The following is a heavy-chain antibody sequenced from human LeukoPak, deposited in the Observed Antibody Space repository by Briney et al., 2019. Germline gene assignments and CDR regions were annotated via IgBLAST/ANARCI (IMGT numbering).Heavy chain of an antibody. CDR3: ARLRSDYDFWGFDS. CDR2: VYYTGSA. V-gene: IGHV4-59*08. J-gene: IGHJ4*02. CDR1: GGSVRSNY. D-gene: IGHD3-3*01. Sequence: PSETLSLTCTVSGGSVRSNYWSWIRQPPGKGLEWTGYVYYTGSANYNPSLKSRVTISVDTSKNQFSLKLSSVTAADTAVYYCARLRSDYDFWGFDSWGQGTLVTVSS.